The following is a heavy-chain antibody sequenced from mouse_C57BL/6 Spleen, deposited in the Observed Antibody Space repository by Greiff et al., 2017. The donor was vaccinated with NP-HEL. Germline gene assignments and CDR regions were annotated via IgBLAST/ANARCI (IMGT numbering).Heavy chain of an antibody. D-gene: IGHD2-4*01. CDR3: ARGYDHDEGYFDV. Sequence: QVQLQQSGAELVMPGASVKLSCKASGYTFTSYWMHWVKQRPGQGLEWIGEIDPSDSYTNYNQKFKGKSTLTVDKSSSTAYMQLSSLTSEDSAVYYCARGYDHDEGYFDVWGTGTTVTVSS. CDR2: IDPSDSYT. J-gene: IGHJ1*03. CDR1: GYTFTSYW. V-gene: IGHV1-69*01.